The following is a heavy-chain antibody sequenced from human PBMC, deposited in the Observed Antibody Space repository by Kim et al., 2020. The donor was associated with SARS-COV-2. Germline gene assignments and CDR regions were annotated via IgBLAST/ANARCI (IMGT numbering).Heavy chain of an antibody. V-gene: IGHV1-18*01. CDR1: GYTFTSYG. J-gene: IGHJ3*02. D-gene: IGHD3-22*01. Sequence: ASVKVSCKASGYTFTSYGISWVRQAPGQGLEWMGWISAYNGNTNYAQKLQGRVTMTTDTSTSTAYMELRSLRSDDTAVYYCARDHTTYYYDSSGYYHAFDIWGQGTMVTVSS. CDR2: ISAYNGNT. CDR3: ARDHTTYYYDSSGYYHAFDI.